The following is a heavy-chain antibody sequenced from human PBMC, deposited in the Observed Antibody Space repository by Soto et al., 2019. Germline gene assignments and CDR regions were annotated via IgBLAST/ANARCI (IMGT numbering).Heavy chain of an antibody. CDR2: LKNSGSA. V-gene: IGHV4-34*01. CDR1: VVPLSDYS. Sequence: SETLSLTCGVYVVPLSDYSWSWIRQSPGKGLEWIGQLKNSGSAYYNPSLRSRVTISADTSKDQFSLKLTSVTTADTAVYFCARSFCTDTSCSIFDSWGLGTLVTVSS. J-gene: IGHJ4*01. D-gene: IGHD2-2*01. CDR3: ARSFCTDTSCSIFDS.